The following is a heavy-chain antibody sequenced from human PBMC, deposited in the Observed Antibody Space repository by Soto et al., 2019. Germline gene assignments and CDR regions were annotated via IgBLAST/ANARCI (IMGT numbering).Heavy chain of an antibody. J-gene: IGHJ4*02. CDR1: GASIITDNYF. CDR2: ISYSGRT. CDR3: ARGISLIVAVQRDAPDKYYFDS. D-gene: IGHD2-15*01. Sequence: PSETLSLTCTVSGASIITDNYFWVWIRQSPRRGLELIGSISYSGRTYDNPSLQSRITTSIDASKNQFSLKLRSVTAADTAVYYCARGISLIVAVQRDAPDKYYFDSWGQGTLVTVSS. V-gene: IGHV4-39*07.